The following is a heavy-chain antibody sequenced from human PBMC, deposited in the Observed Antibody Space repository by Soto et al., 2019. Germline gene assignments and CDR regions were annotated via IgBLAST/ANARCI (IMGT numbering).Heavy chain of an antibody. V-gene: IGHV1-69*06. CDR2: IIPLFDST. Sequence: QVLLVQSGAEGKRPGSSAKVSCKPSGGTFNTLSINWVRQAPGQGLEWVGAIIPLFDSTNYAQKFQDRVTITADKSMDTAYLVLNNLRSDDTAVYYCTTRDQGRFDHWGQGTPLTVSS. CDR1: GGTFNTLS. CDR3: TTRDQGRFDH. J-gene: IGHJ4*02.